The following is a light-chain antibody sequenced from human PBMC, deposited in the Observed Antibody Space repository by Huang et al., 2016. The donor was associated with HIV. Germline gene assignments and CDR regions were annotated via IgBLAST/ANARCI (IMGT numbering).Light chain of an antibody. V-gene: IGKV3-20*01. CDR1: QSVTNSF. J-gene: IGKJ1*01. CDR3: QQYGRSPWT. CDR2: GAS. Sequence: EIVLTQSPGTLSLSPGERATLSCRASQSVTNSFLAWYQQKPGQAPRLLSDGASSRATDIPDRFSGTGSGTDFTLTISRLEPEDFAVYYCQQYGRSPWTFGQGTKVEIK.